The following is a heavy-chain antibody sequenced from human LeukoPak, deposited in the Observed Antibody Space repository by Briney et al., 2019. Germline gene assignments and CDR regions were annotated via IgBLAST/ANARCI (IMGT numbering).Heavy chain of an antibody. V-gene: IGHV1-46*01. D-gene: IGHD5-24*01. CDR1: GYTFTSYY. CDR2: INPSGGST. CDR3: ARGTRDGYNPEYYFDY. J-gene: IGHJ4*02. Sequence: ASVKVSCKASGYTFTSYYMHWVRQAPGRGLEWMGIINPSGGSTSYAQKFQGRVTMTRDTSTSTVYMELSSLRSEDTAVYYCARGTRDGYNPEYYFDYWGQGTLVTVSS.